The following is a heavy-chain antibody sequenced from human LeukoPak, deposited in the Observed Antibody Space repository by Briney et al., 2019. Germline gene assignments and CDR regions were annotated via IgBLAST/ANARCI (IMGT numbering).Heavy chain of an antibody. Sequence: SSETLSLTCTVSGGSMTYYYWTWIRQPPGKGLEWIGYMYYTGSTSYNPSLKSRVTISVDTSKSQFSLKLTSVTAADTAVYYCASEIIAAAGVDYWGQGALVTVSS. V-gene: IGHV4-59*01. CDR2: MYYTGST. D-gene: IGHD6-13*01. CDR1: GGSMTYYY. CDR3: ASEIIAAAGVDY. J-gene: IGHJ4*02.